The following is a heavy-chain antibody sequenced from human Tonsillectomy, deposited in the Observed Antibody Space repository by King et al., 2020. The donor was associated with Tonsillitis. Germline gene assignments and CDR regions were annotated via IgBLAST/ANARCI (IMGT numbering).Heavy chain of an antibody. CDR1: GFTVSSNY. CDR3: AKGSDSSGYYYGYYYYYGMDV. V-gene: IGHV3-53*01. J-gene: IGHJ6*02. D-gene: IGHD3-22*01. Sequence: VQLVESGGGLIQPGGSLRLSCAASGFTVSSNYMSWVRQAPGKGLEWVSVIYSGGSTYYADSEKGRFTISRDNSKNTLYLQMNSLRAEDTAVYYCAKGSDSSGYYYGYYYYYGMDVWGQGTTVTVSS. CDR2: IYSGGST.